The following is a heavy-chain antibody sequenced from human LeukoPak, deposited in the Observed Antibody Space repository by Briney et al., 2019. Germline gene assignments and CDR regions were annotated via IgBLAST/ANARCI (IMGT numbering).Heavy chain of an antibody. V-gene: IGHV1-18*01. CDR2: ISTYSSHT. J-gene: IGHJ5*02. Sequence: ASVKVSCKASGYTFTRHGITWVRQAPGQGLEWMGWISTYSSHTTYAQKFQGRVTMTTDTSTTTAYMELRSLRSDDTAVYYRARDEGRASGSFNPWGQGTLVTVSS. CDR3: ARDEGRASGSFNP. CDR1: GYTFTRHG. D-gene: IGHD3-10*01.